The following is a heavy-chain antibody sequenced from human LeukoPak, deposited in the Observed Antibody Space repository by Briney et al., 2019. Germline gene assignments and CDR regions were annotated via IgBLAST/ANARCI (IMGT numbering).Heavy chain of an antibody. J-gene: IGHJ4*02. CDR2: ISYDGSNR. CDR1: GFTFSSYG. D-gene: IGHD2-21*01. Sequence: PGGSLRLSCAASGFTFSSYGMHWVRQAPGKGLEWVAVISYDGSNRYYADSVNGRFTISRDNAKNSLYLQMNSLRAEDTAVYYCARESYSARFDYWGQGTLVTVSS. CDR3: ARESYSARFDY. V-gene: IGHV3-30*03.